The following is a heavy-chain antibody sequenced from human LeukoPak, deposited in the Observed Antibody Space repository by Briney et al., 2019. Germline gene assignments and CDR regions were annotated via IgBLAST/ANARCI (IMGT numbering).Heavy chain of an antibody. J-gene: IGHJ3*02. D-gene: IGHD6-19*01. Sequence: SETLSLTCAVSGGSISRGGYSWSWIRQPPGKGLEWIGYIYYSGSTNYNPSLKSRVTISVDTSKNQFSLKLSSVTAADTAVYYCARDSLYIAVAGNPTPGDRAFDIWGQGTMVTVSS. CDR1: GGSISRGGYS. CDR3: ARDSLYIAVAGNPTPGDRAFDI. CDR2: IYYSGST. V-gene: IGHV4-61*08.